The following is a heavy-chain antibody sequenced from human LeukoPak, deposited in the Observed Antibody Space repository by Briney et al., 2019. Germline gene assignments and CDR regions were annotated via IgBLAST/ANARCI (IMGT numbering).Heavy chain of an antibody. J-gene: IGHJ4*02. CDR3: ATWATEYDY. D-gene: IGHD5-12*01. CDR1: GYTLTELS. V-gene: IGHV1-24*01. CDR2: FDTEDGET. Sequence: ASAKVSCKVSGYTLTELSMHWVRQAPGKGREWMGGFDTEDGETIYAQKFQGRVTMTEDTSTYTAYMELSSLRSEDTAVYYCATWATEYDYWGEGTLVTVSS.